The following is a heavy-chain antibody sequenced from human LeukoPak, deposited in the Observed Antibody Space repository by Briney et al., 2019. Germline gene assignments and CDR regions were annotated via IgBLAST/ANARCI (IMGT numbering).Heavy chain of an antibody. CDR3: AFFRIPSTGYYYYGMDV. V-gene: IGHV3-23*01. CDR1: GFRFSDFT. Sequence: PGGSLRLSCAASGFRFSDFTMTWVRQAPGKGPEWVSAISGSGGRTYYTASVKGRFTISRDNSKNTLYLQMNSLRAEDTAVYYCAFFRIPSTGYYYYGMDVWGQGTTVIVSS. J-gene: IGHJ6*02. D-gene: IGHD3-3*01. CDR2: ISGSGGRT.